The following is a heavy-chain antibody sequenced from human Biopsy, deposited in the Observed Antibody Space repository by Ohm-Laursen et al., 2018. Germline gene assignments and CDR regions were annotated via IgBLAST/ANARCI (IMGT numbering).Heavy chain of an antibody. V-gene: IGHV3-48*03. Sequence: SLRLSCAASGFTFSSYEMNWVRQAPGKGLGGVSYFSSSGSPIYYADSVKGRFTISRDNAKNSLYLQMNSLRAEDTAVYYCARDYPSYSSGWYREPPIQCWGQGTLVTVSS. CDR1: GFTFSSYE. CDR2: FSSSGSPI. D-gene: IGHD6-19*01. CDR3: ARDYPSYSSGWYREPPIQC. J-gene: IGHJ4*02.